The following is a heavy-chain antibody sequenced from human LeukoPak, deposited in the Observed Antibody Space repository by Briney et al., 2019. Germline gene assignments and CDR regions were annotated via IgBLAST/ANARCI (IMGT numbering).Heavy chain of an antibody. CDR3: ARDRGVSSGDYYFDY. Sequence: PGGSLRLSCAGSGFTFGSYWMSWVRQAPGKGLEWVASINQDGSEKYYVDSVKGRFTISRDNSENTLYLQMNSLRAEDTAVYYCARDRGVSSGDYYFDYWGQGTLVTVSS. J-gene: IGHJ4*02. CDR2: INQDGSEK. D-gene: IGHD4-17*01. CDR1: GFTFGSYW. V-gene: IGHV3-7*01.